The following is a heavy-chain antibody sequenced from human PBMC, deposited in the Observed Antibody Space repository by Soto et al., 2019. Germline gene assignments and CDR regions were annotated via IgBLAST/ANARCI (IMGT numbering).Heavy chain of an antibody. CDR1: SASISSHY. CDR2: IYYSGST. V-gene: IGHV4-59*11. D-gene: IGHD3-22*01. Sequence: PSETLSLTCTVYSASISSHYWSWIRQPPGKGLEWIGYIYYSGSTNYSPSLKSRVTISVDTSKTQFSLHLSSVTAADTAVYYCARVYYYDTIGLDLWGQGTLVTVS. CDR3: ARVYYYDTIGLDL. J-gene: IGHJ5*02.